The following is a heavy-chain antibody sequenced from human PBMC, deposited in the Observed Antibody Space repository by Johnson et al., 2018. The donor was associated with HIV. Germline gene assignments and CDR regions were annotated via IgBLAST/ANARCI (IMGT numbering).Heavy chain of an antibody. D-gene: IGHD1-26*01. CDR1: GFTFSSYA. J-gene: IGHJ3*02. V-gene: IGHV3-30*04. Sequence: QVQLVESGGGVVQPGRSLRLSCAASGFTFSSYAMHWVRQAPGKGLAWVAVISYDGSNKYYADSVKGRFTISRDNSTNTMYLQMNSLRAEDTAVYYCARGSWSSGSYGIWYAFDIWGQGTKVTVSS. CDR3: ARGSWSSGSYGIWYAFDI. CDR2: ISYDGSNK.